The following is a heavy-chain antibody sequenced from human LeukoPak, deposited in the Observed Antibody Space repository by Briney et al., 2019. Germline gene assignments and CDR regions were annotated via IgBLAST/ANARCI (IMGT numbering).Heavy chain of an antibody. CDR3: ARDWVDGSGSLLFDY. D-gene: IGHD3-10*01. CDR1: GFTFSSYG. V-gene: IGHV3-21*01. J-gene: IGHJ4*02. CDR2: ISSSSSYI. Sequence: GGSLRLSCAASGFTFSSYGMNWVRQAPGKGLEWVPSISSSSSYIYYADSVKGRFTISRDNAKNSLYLQMNSLRAEDTAVYFCARDWVDGSGSLLFDYWGQGTLVTVSS.